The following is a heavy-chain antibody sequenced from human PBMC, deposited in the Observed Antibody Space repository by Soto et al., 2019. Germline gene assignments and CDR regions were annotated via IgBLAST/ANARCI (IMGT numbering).Heavy chain of an antibody. D-gene: IGHD2-2*02. J-gene: IGHJ6*02. CDR2: IYHSGST. CDR1: GGSISSSNW. Sequence: QVQLQESGPGLVKPSGTLSLTCAVSGGSISSSNWWSWVRQPPGKGLEWIGEIYHSGSTNYNPSLKSRVTISVDQSKNQFSLKLSSVTAADTAVYYCARALYCSSTSCYTNYYYYGMDVWGQGTTVTVSS. V-gene: IGHV4-4*02. CDR3: ARALYCSSTSCYTNYYYYGMDV.